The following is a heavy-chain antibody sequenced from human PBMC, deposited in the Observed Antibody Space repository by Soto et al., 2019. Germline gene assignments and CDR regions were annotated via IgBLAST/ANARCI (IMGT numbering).Heavy chain of an antibody. CDR3: TTEIGRFLAWLLSPRSDY. D-gene: IGHD3-3*01. CDR2: IKSKTDGGTT. CDR1: GFPFSNAW. Sequence: GGSLRLSCAASGFPFSNAWMRLVRQAPGKGLECVGRIKSKTDGGTTDYAAPVKGRFTISRDDSKNTLYLQMNSLKTEDTAVYYCTTEIGRFLAWLLSPRSDYWGQGTLVTVSS. J-gene: IGHJ4*02. V-gene: IGHV3-15*01.